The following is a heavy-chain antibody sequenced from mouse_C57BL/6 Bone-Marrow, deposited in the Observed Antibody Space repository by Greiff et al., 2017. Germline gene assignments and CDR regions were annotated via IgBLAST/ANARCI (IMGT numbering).Heavy chain of an antibody. CDR2: INYDGSST. V-gene: IGHV5-16*01. CDR1: GFTFSDYY. Sequence: EVQLVESEGGLVQPGSSMKLSCTASGFTFSDYYMAWVRQVPEKGLEWVANINYDGSSTYYLDSLKSRFIFSRDNAKNILYLQMNSLKSEYTATYYCAREYYAMGYWGQGTSVTVSS. CDR3: AREYYAMGY. J-gene: IGHJ4*01.